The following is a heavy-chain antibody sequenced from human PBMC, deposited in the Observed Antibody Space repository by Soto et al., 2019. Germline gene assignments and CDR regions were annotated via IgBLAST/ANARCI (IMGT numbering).Heavy chain of an antibody. CDR1: GFTFSSHA. J-gene: IGHJ6*02. Sequence: QVQLVESGGGVVQPGRSLRLSCAASGFTFSSHAMHWVRQAPGTGLEWVAVISFDGNNKYYADSVKGRFTISRDNSKNTLYLQMNSLRGEDTAIDSCARDGGALAAIHYYGLDVWGQGTTVIVS. D-gene: IGHD6-13*01. CDR3: ARDGGALAAIHYYGLDV. V-gene: IGHV3-30-3*01. CDR2: ISFDGNNK.